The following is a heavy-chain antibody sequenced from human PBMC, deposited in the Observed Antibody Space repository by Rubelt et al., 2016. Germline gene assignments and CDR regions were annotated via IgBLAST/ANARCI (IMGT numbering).Heavy chain of an antibody. J-gene: IGHJ5*02. CDR3: ARSTVVTLYNWFDP. CDR1: GDSINSSSYH. D-gene: IGHD4-23*01. V-gene: IGHV4-39*07. Sequence: QLQLQESGPGLVKPSETLSLTCTVSGDSINSSSYHWVWVRQPPGKGLEWIGSIYYSGNTYYNPSLKSRVTISVDTSRNQFYLDLNAVTAAETAVYYCARSTVVTLYNWFDPWGQGTLVTVSS. CDR2: IYYSGNT.